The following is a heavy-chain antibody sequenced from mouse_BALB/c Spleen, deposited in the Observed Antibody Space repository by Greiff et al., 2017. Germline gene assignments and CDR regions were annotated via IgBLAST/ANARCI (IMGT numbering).Heavy chain of an antibody. CDR3: ARPYYRYDWFAY. Sequence: EVQLQESGGGLVKPGGSLKLSCAASGFTFSSYAMSWVRQSPEKRLEWVAEISSGGSYTYYPDTVTGRFTISRDNAKNTLYLEMSSLRSEDTAMYYCARPYYRYDWFAYWGQGTLVTVSA. CDR1: GFTFSSYA. D-gene: IGHD2-14*01. V-gene: IGHV5-9-4*01. CDR2: ISSGGSYT. J-gene: IGHJ3*01.